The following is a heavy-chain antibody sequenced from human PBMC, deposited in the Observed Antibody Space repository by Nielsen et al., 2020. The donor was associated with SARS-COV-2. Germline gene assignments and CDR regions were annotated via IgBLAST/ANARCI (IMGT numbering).Heavy chain of an antibody. CDR3: ARVRGYGGYVPYDY. Sequence: WVRQAPGQGLEWMGIINPSGGSTSYAQKFQGRVTMTRDTSTSTVYMELSSLRSEDTAVYYCARVRGYGGYVPYDYWGQGTLVTVSS. CDR2: INPSGGST. D-gene: IGHD5-12*01. J-gene: IGHJ4*02. V-gene: IGHV1-46*01.